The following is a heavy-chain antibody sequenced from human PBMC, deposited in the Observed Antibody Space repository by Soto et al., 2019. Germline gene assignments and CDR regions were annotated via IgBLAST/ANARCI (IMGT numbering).Heavy chain of an antibody. CDR2: INHSGST. CDR3: ARRLSGSYPNWGRYYYHYYGMDC. Sequence: AVXGGSFSGSYWIWIRQPPGKGLEWIGEINHSGSTNYNPSLKSRVTISVDTSKNQFSLKPSSVTAADTAVYYCARRLSGSYPNWGRYYYHYYGMDCWGQGTTCIVSS. V-gene: IGHV4-34*01. D-gene: IGHD1-26*01. CDR1: GGSFSGSY. J-gene: IGHJ6*02.